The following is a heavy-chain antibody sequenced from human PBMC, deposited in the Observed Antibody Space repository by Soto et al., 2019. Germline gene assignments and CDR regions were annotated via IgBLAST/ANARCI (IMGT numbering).Heavy chain of an antibody. D-gene: IGHD2-2*01. Sequence: SETLSLTCSVSGGSISSPSYYWGCIRQPPGKGLEWIGSIYYSGSTYYSPSLKSRVTISVDTSKNQFSLKLNSVTAADTAVYYCATTPGPYCSGTSRYFDYWGQGTLVTVSS. CDR1: GGSISSPSYY. CDR2: IYYSGST. CDR3: ATTPGPYCSGTSRYFDY. V-gene: IGHV4-39*01. J-gene: IGHJ4*02.